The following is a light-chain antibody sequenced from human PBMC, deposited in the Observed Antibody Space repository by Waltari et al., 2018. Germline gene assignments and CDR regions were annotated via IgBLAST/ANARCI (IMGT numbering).Light chain of an antibody. CDR1: SSDVGLYYY. CDR3: SSYTISSTWV. V-gene: IGLV2-14*03. CDR2: DVT. J-gene: IGLJ3*02. Sequence: QSALTQPASGSGSPGKSITISCTGTSSDVGLYYYVSWYQQHPGIVPKLMIFDVTNRPSGVSSRFSGSKSGNTASLTISGLQTEDEADYYCSSYTISSTWVFGGGTKLTVL.